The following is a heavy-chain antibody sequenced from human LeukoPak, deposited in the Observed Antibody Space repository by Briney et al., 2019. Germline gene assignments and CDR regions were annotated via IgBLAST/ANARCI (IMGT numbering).Heavy chain of an antibody. D-gene: IGHD2-15*01. CDR2: ISGSGGST. V-gene: IGHV3-23*01. J-gene: IGHJ4*02. Sequence: GGSLRLSCAASGFTFSDYYMSWIRQAPGKGLEWVSAISGSGGSTYYADSVKGRFTISRDNSKNTLYLQMNSLRAEDTAVYYCANSYSYYFDYWGQGTLVTVSS. CDR3: ANSYSYYFDY. CDR1: GFTFSDYY.